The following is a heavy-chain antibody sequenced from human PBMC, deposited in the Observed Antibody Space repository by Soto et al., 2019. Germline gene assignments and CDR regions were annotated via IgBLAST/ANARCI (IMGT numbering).Heavy chain of an antibody. CDR1: GGTFSSYA. CDR3: ARDDRITIFGVVDSPNYYYYYGMDV. Sequence: QVQLVQSGAEVKKPGSSVKVSCKASGGTFSSYAISWVRQAPGQGLEWMGGIIPIFGTANYAQKFQGRVTITADESTSTAYMELSSLRSDDTAVYYCARDDRITIFGVVDSPNYYYYYGMDVWGQGTTVTVSS. D-gene: IGHD3-3*01. V-gene: IGHV1-69*12. J-gene: IGHJ6*02. CDR2: IIPIFGTA.